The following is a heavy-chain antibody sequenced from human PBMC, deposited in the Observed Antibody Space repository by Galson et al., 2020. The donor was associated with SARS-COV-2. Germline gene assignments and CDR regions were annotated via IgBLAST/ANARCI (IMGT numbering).Heavy chain of an antibody. CDR1: GYTFNDYY. CDR3: ATETDCGGDGYGFYFDY. Sequence: GESLKISCKASGYTFNDYYMHWVRQAPGQGLEWMGCINPDSGDTNYAQKFQGRVTMTRDTSISTAYMELSRLRSDDTAVYYCATETDCGGDGYGFYFDYWGQGTLVAVS. CDR2: INPDSGDT. D-gene: IGHD2-21*02. V-gene: IGHV1-2*02. J-gene: IGHJ4*02.